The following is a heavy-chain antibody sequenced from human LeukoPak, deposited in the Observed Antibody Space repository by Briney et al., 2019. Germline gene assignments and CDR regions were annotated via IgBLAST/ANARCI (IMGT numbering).Heavy chain of an antibody. CDR1: GGSISSGDYY. D-gene: IGHD3-10*01. CDR3: AGEGGSNWFDP. J-gene: IGHJ5*02. Sequence: SETLSLTCTVSGGSISSGDYYWSWIRQPPGKGLEWIGYIYYSGSTYYNPSLKSRVTISVDTSKNQFSLKLSSVTAADTAVYYCAGEGGSNWFDPWGQGTLATVSS. CDR2: IYYSGST. V-gene: IGHV4-30-4*08.